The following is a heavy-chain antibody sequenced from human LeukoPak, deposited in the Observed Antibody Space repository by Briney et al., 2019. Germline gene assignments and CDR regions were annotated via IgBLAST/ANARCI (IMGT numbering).Heavy chain of an antibody. D-gene: IGHD3-22*01. CDR1: GGSISSYY. J-gene: IGHJ4*02. Sequence: PSETLSLTCTVSGGSISSYYWSWIRQPPGKGLEWIGYISYTGNTNYNPSLTSRVTISVDTSKNQFSLTLSSMTAAATAVYYCARHAEEYYYDSSGYRPFDYWGQGTVVTVSS. CDR2: ISYTGNT. V-gene: IGHV4-59*08. CDR3: ARHAEEYYYDSSGYRPFDY.